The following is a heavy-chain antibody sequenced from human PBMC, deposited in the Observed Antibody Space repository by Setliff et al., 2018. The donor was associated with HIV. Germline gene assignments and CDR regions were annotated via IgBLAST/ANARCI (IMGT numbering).Heavy chain of an antibody. CDR1: GYTFTSYA. D-gene: IGHD6-19*01. CDR3: ARPPPASIAVAGTQAFDI. J-gene: IGHJ3*02. Sequence: ASVKVSCKASGYTFTSYAMNWVRQAPGQGLEWMEWINTNTGNPTYAQGFTGRFVFSLDTSVSTAYLQISSLKAEDTAVYYCARPPPASIAVAGTQAFDIWGQGTMVTVSS. V-gene: IGHV7-4-1*02. CDR2: INTNTGNP.